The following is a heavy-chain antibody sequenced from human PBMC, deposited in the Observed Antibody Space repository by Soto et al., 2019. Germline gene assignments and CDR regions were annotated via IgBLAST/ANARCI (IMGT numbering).Heavy chain of an antibody. CDR2: IIPIFGTA. D-gene: IGHD2-2*01. V-gene: IGHV1-69*13. CDR1: GGTFSSYA. J-gene: IGHJ4*02. Sequence: SVKVSCKASGGTFSSYAISWVRQAPGQGLEWMGGIIPIFGTANYAQKFQGRVTITADESTSTAYMELSSLRSEDTAVYYCASDEYCSSTSCFAGRDYWGQGTLVTVSS. CDR3: ASDEYCSSTSCFAGRDY.